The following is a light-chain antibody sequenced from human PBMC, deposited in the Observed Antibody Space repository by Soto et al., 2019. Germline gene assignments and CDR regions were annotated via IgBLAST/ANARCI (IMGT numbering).Light chain of an antibody. J-gene: IGKJ1*01. CDR1: QGISNY. Sequence: DIQITQAPSPPSASLGERGTITFRASQGISNYVAWYQQRPGKAPKLLIYAASTLQSGVPSRFSGSGSGTDFSLTINSLEPEDVATYYCQKYNSALWTFGQGTKVDIK. CDR2: AAS. CDR3: QKYNSALWT. V-gene: IGKV1-27*01.